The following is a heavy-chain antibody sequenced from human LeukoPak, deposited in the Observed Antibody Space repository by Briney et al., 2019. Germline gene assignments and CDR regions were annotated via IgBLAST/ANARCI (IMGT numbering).Heavy chain of an antibody. Sequence: GESLKIYCKGSGYSFTNYWIDWLRQMPGKGLEWMGIIYPGDSNTKYSPAFQGQVTISADKSISTAYLQWSSLKASDTAIYYSARRTIMGATQAPFDYWGQGTLVTVSS. V-gene: IGHV5-51*01. D-gene: IGHD1-26*01. CDR1: GYSFTNYW. J-gene: IGHJ4*02. CDR2: IYPGDSNT. CDR3: ARRTIMGATQAPFDY.